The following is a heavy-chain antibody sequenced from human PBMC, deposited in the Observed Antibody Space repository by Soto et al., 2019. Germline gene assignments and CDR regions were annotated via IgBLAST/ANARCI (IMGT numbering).Heavy chain of an antibody. CDR1: GFSLSARGVG. CDR2: IYWDGDK. J-gene: IGHJ5*02. Sequence: ITLKESGPTLVKPTQPLTLTCTFSGFSLSARGVGVGWIRQPPGEALECLAVIYWDGDKRHSPSLETRLTITKDTSKHHLVLTMTNMDPEDTATYFCAHLSSGSRNLFDRWGQGTLVTVSS. D-gene: IGHD3-10*01. V-gene: IGHV2-5*02. CDR3: AHLSSGSRNLFDR.